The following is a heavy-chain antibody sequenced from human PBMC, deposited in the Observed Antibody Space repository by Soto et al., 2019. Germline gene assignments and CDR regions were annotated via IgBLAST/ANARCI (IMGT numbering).Heavy chain of an antibody. Sequence: GESLKISCKGSGYSFTSYWIGWVRQMPGKGLEWMGIIYPGDSDTRYSPSFQGQVTISADKSISTAYLQWSSLKASDTAMYYCARRAQQQLVPLSYYYYYMDVWGKGTTVTVSS. CDR1: GYSFTSYW. CDR3: ARRAQQQLVPLSYYYYYMDV. D-gene: IGHD6-13*01. V-gene: IGHV5-51*01. CDR2: IYPGDSDT. J-gene: IGHJ6*03.